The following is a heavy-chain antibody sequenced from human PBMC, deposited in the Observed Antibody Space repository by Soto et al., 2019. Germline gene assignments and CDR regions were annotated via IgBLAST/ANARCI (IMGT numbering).Heavy chain of an antibody. CDR2: IYHSGDT. Sequence: PSETLSLTCSVSGDSMSSGAYYWSWIRQHPGKGLEWIAYIYHSGDTHYNPSLRSRITISVDTSKNQFALKLTSVTDADTAVYYCASTYSGYFDNWGQGTLVT. J-gene: IGHJ4*02. D-gene: IGHD3-22*01. CDR3: ASTYSGYFDN. V-gene: IGHV4-31*03. CDR1: GDSMSSGAYY.